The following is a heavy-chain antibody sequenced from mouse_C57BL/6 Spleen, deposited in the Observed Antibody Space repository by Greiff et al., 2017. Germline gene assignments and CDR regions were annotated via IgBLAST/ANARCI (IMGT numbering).Heavy chain of an antibody. CDR2: IDPSDSYT. V-gene: IGHV1-69*01. Sequence: QVHVKQPGAELVMPGASVKLSCKASGYTFTSYWMHWVKQRPGQGLEWIGEIDPSDSYTNYNQKFKGKSTLTVDKSSSTAYMQLSSLTSEDSAVYYCASLSSMDYWGQGTSVTVSS. CDR3: ASLSSMDY. CDR1: GYTFTSYW. J-gene: IGHJ4*01.